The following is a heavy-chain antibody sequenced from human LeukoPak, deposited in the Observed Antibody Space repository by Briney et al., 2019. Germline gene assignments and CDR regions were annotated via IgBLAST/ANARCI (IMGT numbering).Heavy chain of an antibody. CDR1: GFTFSSYA. J-gene: IGHJ4*02. CDR2: ISGSGGST. V-gene: IGHV3-23*01. Sequence: GGSLRLSCAASGFTFSSYAMSWVRQAPGKGLEWVSAISGSGGSTCYADSVKGRFTISRDNSKNTLYLQMNSLRAEDTAVCYCAKFSSRGSGSYYDPPMSYFDYWGQGTLVTVSS. CDR3: AKFSSRGSGSYYDPPMSYFDY. D-gene: IGHD3-10*01.